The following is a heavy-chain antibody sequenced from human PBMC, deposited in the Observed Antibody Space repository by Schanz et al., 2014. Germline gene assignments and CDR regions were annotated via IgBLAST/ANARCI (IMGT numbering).Heavy chain of an antibody. V-gene: IGHV3-23*04. D-gene: IGHD2-15*01. Sequence: EVQLVESGGGVVQPGRSLRLSCAASGFTFSAYAMTWVRQIPGKGLEWVSAISASGGTTYYADSVKGRFTISRDNSKNTLYLQMNSLRAEDTAVYYCAKTPREYCNYDNCPNWFDSWGQGTLDSDSS. CDR1: GFTFSAYA. J-gene: IGHJ5*01. CDR3: AKTPREYCNYDNCPNWFDS. CDR2: ISASGGTT.